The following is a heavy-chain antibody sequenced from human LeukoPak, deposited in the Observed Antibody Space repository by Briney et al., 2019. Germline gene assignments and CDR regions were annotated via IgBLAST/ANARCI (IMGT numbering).Heavy chain of an antibody. CDR1: GYSISSGYN. J-gene: IGHJ6*03. V-gene: IGHV4-38-2*02. CDR3: AREAGPIYFYYMDV. Sequence: KPSETLSLTCTVSGYSISSGYNWGWIRQPPGKGLEWIGNIYHSGSAYYNPSLKSRVTISVDTSKNQFSLKLSSVTAADTAVYYCAREAGPIYFYYMDVWSKGTTVTVSS. CDR2: IYHSGSA.